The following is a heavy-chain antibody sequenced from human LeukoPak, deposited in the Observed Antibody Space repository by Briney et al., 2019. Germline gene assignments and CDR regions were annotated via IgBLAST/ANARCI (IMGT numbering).Heavy chain of an antibody. Sequence: ASVKVSRKASGGTFSSYAISWVRQAPGQGLEWMGRIIPIFGTANYAQKFQGRVTITTDESTSTAYMELSSLRSEDTAVYYCARDWDSNPYYFDYWGQGTLVTVSS. CDR3: ARDWDSNPYYFDY. V-gene: IGHV1-69*05. D-gene: IGHD4-11*01. CDR1: GGTFSSYA. CDR2: IIPIFGTA. J-gene: IGHJ4*02.